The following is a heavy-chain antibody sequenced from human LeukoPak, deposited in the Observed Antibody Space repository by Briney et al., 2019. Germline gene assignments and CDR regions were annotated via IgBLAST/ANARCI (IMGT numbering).Heavy chain of an antibody. CDR3: ARDRDTGYDCGY. CDR1: GYSFTNYC. V-gene: IGHV1-18*04. D-gene: IGHD5-12*01. Sequence: ASVKVSCKASGYSFTNYCISWVRQAPGQGLEWMGWLNTYSGNTNYAQKFQGRVTMTTDTSPSTVFMEMRSLRSDDAAVYFCARDRDTGYDCGYWGQGTLVTVSS. CDR2: LNTYSGNT. J-gene: IGHJ4*02.